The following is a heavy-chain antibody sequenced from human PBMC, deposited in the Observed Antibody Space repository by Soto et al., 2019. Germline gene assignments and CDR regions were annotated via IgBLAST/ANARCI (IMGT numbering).Heavy chain of an antibody. CDR1: GGSISSGGYY. V-gene: IGHV4-31*03. CDR3: AKDMGVPRGYSYGSSFDY. CDR2: IYYSGST. Sequence: SETLSLTCTVSGGSISSGGYYWSWIRQHPGKGLEWIGYIYYSGSTYYNPSLKSRVTISVDTSKNQFSLKLSSVTAADTALYYCAKDMGVPRGYSYGSSFDYWGQGTLVTVSS. J-gene: IGHJ4*02. D-gene: IGHD5-18*01.